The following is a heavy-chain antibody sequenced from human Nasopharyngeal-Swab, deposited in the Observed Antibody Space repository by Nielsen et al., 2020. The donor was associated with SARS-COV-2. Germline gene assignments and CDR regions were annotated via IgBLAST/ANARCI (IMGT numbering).Heavy chain of an antibody. J-gene: IGHJ4*02. CDR1: GFTFSSYS. CDR2: ISSSSSYI. Sequence: GESLKISCAASGFTFSSYSMNWVRQAPGKGLEWVSSISSSSSYIYYADSVKGRFTISRDNAKNSLYPQMNSLRAEDTAVYYCARDIRLWFGELSHKLFDYWGQGTLVTVSS. CDR3: ARDIRLWFGELSHKLFDY. D-gene: IGHD3-10*01. V-gene: IGHV3-21*01.